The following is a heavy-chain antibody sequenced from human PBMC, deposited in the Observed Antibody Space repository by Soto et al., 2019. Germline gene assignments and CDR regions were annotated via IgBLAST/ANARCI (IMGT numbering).Heavy chain of an antibody. CDR3: ARFVRPFYYYGMDV. CDR2: IIPIFGTA. CDR1: GGTFSSYA. Sequence: QVQLVQSGAEVKKPGSSVKVSCKASGGTFSSYAISWVRQAPGQGLEWMGGIIPIFGTANYAQKFQGRVTXXAXEXXSTAYLELSSLRSEDTAVYYCARFVRPFYYYGMDVWGQGTTVTVSS. V-gene: IGHV1-69*12. J-gene: IGHJ6*02.